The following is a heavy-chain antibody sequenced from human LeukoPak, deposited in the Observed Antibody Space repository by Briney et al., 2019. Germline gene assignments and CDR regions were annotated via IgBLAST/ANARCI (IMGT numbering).Heavy chain of an antibody. CDR3: ARGLREGYCSGGSCYFNWFDP. Sequence: GGSLRLSCAASGFTVSSNYMSWVRQAPGKGLEWVSIIYSGGSTYYADSVKGRFTISRDNSKNTLYLQMNSLRAEDTAVYYCARGLREGYCSGGSCYFNWFDPWGQGTLVTVSS. V-gene: IGHV3-66*02. CDR2: IYSGGST. J-gene: IGHJ5*02. D-gene: IGHD2-15*01. CDR1: GFTVSSNY.